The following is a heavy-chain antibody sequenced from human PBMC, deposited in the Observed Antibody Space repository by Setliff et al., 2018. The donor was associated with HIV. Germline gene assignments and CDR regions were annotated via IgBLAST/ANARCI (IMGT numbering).Heavy chain of an antibody. J-gene: IGHJ4*02. CDR2: ITDRGDKT. D-gene: IGHD3-10*01. CDR3: ARDPLPDFRGWCY. CDR1: GFTFSSYV. Sequence: GGSLRLSCAAPGFTFSSYVMNWVRQAPGKGLEWVSGITDRGDKTYYADSVKGRFTISRDNSNNTLYLQMNSLRAEDTAVCYCARDPLPDFRGWCYWGQGTLVTVSS. V-gene: IGHV3-23*01.